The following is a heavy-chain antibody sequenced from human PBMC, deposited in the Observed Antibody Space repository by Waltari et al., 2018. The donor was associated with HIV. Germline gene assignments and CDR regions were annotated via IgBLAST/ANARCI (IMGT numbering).Heavy chain of an antibody. Sequence: QLVQSGGEVKQTGESRTISCKGSGFTFTNYWIAWVRQVPGKGLEWMGMIWPSDSDIKYRPSFQGHVTISADRSISTAYLQWSSLRASDTAMYYCASPKGGWLFAFDVWGQGTMVTVSS. CDR1: GFTFTNYW. V-gene: IGHV5-51*01. CDR3: ASPKGGWLFAFDV. D-gene: IGHD3-16*01. CDR2: IWPSDSDI. J-gene: IGHJ3*01.